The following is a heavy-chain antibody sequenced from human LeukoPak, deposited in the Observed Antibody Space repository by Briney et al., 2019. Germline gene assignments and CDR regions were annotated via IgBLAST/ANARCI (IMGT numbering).Heavy chain of an antibody. CDR2: IYYSGST. CDR3: ARRPLWYYYDSSGPDAFDI. J-gene: IGHJ3*02. CDR1: GGSISSYY. Sequence: SETLSLTCTVSGGSISSYYWSWIRQPPGKGLEWIAYIYYSGSTNYNPSLKSRVTISIDTSKNHFSLKLSSVTAADTAVYYCARRPLWYYYDSSGPDAFDIWGQGTMVTVSS. D-gene: IGHD3-22*01. V-gene: IGHV4-59*12.